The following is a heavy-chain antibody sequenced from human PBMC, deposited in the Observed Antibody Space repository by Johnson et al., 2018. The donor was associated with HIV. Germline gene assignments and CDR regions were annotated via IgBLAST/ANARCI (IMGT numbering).Heavy chain of an antibody. Sequence: VQLVESGGGLVQPGGSLRLSCAASGFTFSSYAMSWVRQAPGKGLEWVSAISGSGGSTYYADSVKGRFTISRDNARNSLYLQMNSLRAEDTALYYCARDQEQLVPWDAFDIWGQGTMVTVSS. J-gene: IGHJ3*02. V-gene: IGHV3-23*04. D-gene: IGHD6-6*01. CDR3: ARDQEQLVPWDAFDI. CDR2: ISGSGGST. CDR1: GFTFSSYA.